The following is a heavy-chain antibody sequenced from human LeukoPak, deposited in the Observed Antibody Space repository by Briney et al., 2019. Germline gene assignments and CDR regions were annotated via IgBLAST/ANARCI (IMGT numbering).Heavy chain of an antibody. D-gene: IGHD3-22*01. J-gene: IGHJ4*02. CDR1: GFTFSSFG. CDR2: IRYDGGNK. CDR3: ARGNYYDSSGYYYVMGGFDY. V-gene: IGHV3-30*02. Sequence: PGGSLRLSCAASGFTFSSFGVHWVRQAPGKGLEWVAFIRYDGGNKHYGDSVKGRSTISRDNAKNTLYLQMNSLRAEDTAVYYCARGNYYDSSGYYYVMGGFDYWGQGTLVTVSS.